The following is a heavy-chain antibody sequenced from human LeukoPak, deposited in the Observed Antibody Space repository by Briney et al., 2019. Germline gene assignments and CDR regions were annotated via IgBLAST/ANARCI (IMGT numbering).Heavy chain of an antibody. CDR3: ARLSSGWYEFDY. CDR2: IKQDGSEK. CDR1: GFTVISNY. J-gene: IGHJ4*02. V-gene: IGHV3-7*01. D-gene: IGHD6-19*01. Sequence: GESLRLSCSASGFTVISNYMSWVRQAPGKGLEWVANIKQDGSEKYYVDSVKGRFTISRDNAKNSLYLQMNSLRAEDTAVYYCARLSSGWYEFDYWGQGTLVTVSS.